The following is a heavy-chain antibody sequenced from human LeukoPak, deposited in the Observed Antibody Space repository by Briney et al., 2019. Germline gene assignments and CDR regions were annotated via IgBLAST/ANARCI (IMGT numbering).Heavy chain of an antibody. J-gene: IGHJ6*03. CDR3: ARERGGEVVPAAPIGVAYYMDV. CDR2: ISAYNGNT. CDR1: GYTFTSYG. D-gene: IGHD2-2*01. Sequence: GASVKVSCKASGYTFTSYGISWVRQAPGQGLEWMGWISAYNGNTNYAQKLQGRVTMITDTSTSTAYMELRSLRSDDTAVYYCARERGGEVVPAAPIGVAYYMDVWGKGTTVTVSS. V-gene: IGHV1-18*01.